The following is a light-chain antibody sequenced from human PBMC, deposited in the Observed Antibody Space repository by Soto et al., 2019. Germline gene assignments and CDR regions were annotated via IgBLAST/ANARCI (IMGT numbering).Light chain of an antibody. CDR3: TSFTSRNIVI. CDR1: TNDVGGYDY. J-gene: IGLJ2*01. CDR2: DVS. V-gene: IGLV2-14*03. Sequence: QSALTQPASVSGSPGQSISISCTGTTNDVGGYDYVSWYQQHPGEAPKLIIFDVSLRPSGVSNRFSGSKSGNTASLTISRLQTEDEADYYCTSFTSRNIVIFGGGTKLTVL.